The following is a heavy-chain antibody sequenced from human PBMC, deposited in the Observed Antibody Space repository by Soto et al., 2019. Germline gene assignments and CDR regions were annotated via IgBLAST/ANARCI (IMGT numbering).Heavy chain of an antibody. CDR2: IYYSGST. CDR3: AGLGWAAGNYGMDV. V-gene: IGHV4-39*01. Sequence: QLQLQESGPGLVKPSETLSLTCTVSGGSISSSSYYWGWIRQPPGKGLEWIGSIYYSGSTSYNPPLKGRATIAVHTSKHRSSLKRSAVTAADTAVYYCAGLGWAAGNYGMDVWGQGTTVTVSS. CDR1: GGSISSSSYY. D-gene: IGHD6-13*01. J-gene: IGHJ6*02.